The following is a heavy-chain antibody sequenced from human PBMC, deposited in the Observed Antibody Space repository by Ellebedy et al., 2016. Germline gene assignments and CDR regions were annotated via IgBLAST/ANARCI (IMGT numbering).Heavy chain of an antibody. J-gene: IGHJ4*02. V-gene: IGHV3-7*01. CDR2: IKEDGSNK. Sequence: GGSLRLSCAASGFTFSTYWMYWVRQAPGKGLEWVASIKEDGSNKHYVDSVKGRFTISRDNAKNSLYLQMNVLRVEDRGIYYCATDLRPLTRGWGYWGQGTLVTVSS. CDR3: ATDLRPLTRGWGY. D-gene: IGHD3-10*01. CDR1: GFTFSTYW.